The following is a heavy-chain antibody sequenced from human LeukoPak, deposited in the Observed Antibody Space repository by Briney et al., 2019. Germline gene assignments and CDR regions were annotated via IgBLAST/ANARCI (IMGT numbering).Heavy chain of an antibody. J-gene: IGHJ4*02. CDR1: GYTFTSYD. V-gene: IGHV1-8*01. D-gene: IGHD3-10*01. CDR3: ARGNRRGGRITMVRGVIITVFDY. Sequence: ASVKVSCKASGYTFTSYDINWVRHATGQGLEWMGWMNPNSGNTGYAQKFQGRVTMTRNTSISTAYMELSSLRSEDTAVYYCARGNRRGGRITMVRGVIITVFDYWGQGTLVTVSS. CDR2: MNPNSGNT.